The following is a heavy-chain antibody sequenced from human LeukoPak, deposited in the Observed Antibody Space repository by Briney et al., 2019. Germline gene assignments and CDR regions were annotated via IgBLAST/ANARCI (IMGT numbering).Heavy chain of an antibody. D-gene: IGHD5-24*01. J-gene: IGHJ4*02. CDR2: INYSGST. V-gene: IGHV4-59*01. Sequence: SETLSLTCTVSGGSISSYYWSWIRQPPGKGLEYIGYINYSGSTNYNPSLKSRVTISVDRSKNQFSLKVSSVIAADTAVYYCARSEMGGYTFDHWGQGTLVTVSS. CDR3: ARSEMGGYTFDH. CDR1: GGSISSYY.